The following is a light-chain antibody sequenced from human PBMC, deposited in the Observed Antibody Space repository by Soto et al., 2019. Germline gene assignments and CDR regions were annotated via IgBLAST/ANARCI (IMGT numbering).Light chain of an antibody. CDR2: DAS. CDR1: QSVSSGF. J-gene: IGKJ1*01. CDR3: QQYGSSRT. V-gene: IGKV3-20*01. Sequence: EIVLAQSPGTLSLSPGERATLSCRASQSVSSGFLAWYQQKPGQAPSLLVYDASSRATGIPDRFSGSGSGTDFTLTISRLEPEDFAVYYCQQYGSSRTFGQGTKVDIK.